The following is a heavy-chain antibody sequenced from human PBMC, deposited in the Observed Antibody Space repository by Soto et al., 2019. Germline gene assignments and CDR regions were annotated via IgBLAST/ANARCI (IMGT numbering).Heavy chain of an antibody. CDR1: GFTFSSYA. V-gene: IGHV3-23*01. D-gene: IGHD1-26*01. CDR2: ISGSGGST. Sequence: EVQLLESGGGLVQPGGSLRLSCAASGFTFSSYAMNWVRQAPGKGLEWVSVISGSGGSTYYADSVKGRFTISRDNSKNTLYLQMNSLSAEDTAVYYCGKRGSGSYYIDWGQGTLVTVSS. J-gene: IGHJ4*02. CDR3: GKRGSGSYYID.